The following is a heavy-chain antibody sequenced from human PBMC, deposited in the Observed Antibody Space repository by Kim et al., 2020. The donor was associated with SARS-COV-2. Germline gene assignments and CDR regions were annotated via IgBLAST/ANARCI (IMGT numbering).Heavy chain of an antibody. V-gene: IGHV7-4-1*02. Sequence: ASVKVSCKASGYTFTSYAMNWVRQAPGQGLEGRGWITTNTGTQTYAQGFTGRFVFSLDTPVGTPYLQISSLKAEDTAVYYCARGSSGYGYWFDPWGQGTL. J-gene: IGHJ5*02. CDR2: ITTNTGTQ. CDR1: GYTFTSYA. D-gene: IGHD6-13*01. CDR3: ARGSSGYGYWFDP.